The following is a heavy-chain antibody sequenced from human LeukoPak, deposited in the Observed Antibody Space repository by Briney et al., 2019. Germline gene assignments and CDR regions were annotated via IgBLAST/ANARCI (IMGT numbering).Heavy chain of an antibody. CDR3: ARGRPAYRFIPPMDY. V-gene: IGHV4-34*01. Sequence: SETLSLTCAVYGGSFSGYYWSWIRQPPGKGLEWIGEINHSGSTNYNPSLKSRVTISVDTSKDQFSLKLSSVTAADTAVYYCARGRPAYRFIPPMDYWGQGTLVTVSS. CDR1: GGSFSGYY. D-gene: IGHD2-21*01. J-gene: IGHJ4*02. CDR2: INHSGST.